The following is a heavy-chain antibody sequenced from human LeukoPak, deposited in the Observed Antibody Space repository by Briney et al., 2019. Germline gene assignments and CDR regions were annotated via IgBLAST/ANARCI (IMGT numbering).Heavy chain of an antibody. V-gene: IGHV1-69*05. J-gene: IGHJ4*02. D-gene: IGHD1-26*01. CDR2: IIPIFGTA. CDR3: ARESVTWELPHPHTSDLDY. Sequence: SVKVSCKASGGTFSSYAISWVRQAPGQGLEWMGRIIPIFGTANYAQKFQGRVTITTDESTSTAYMELSSLRSEDTAVYYCARESVTWELPHPHTSDLDYWGQGTLVTVSS. CDR1: GGTFSSYA.